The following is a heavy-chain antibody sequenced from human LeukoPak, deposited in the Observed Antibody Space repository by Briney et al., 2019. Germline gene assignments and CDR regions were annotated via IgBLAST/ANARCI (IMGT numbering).Heavy chain of an antibody. CDR2: IIPILGIE. CDR1: GGTFGSYA. J-gene: IGHJ4*02. CDR3: AREESSSSLGY. D-gene: IGHD6-6*01. Sequence: SVKVSCKASGGTFGSYAISWVRLAPGQGLEWMGRIIPILGIENYAQKFQGRVTITADKSTSTAYMELSSLRSEDTAVYYCAREESSSSLGYWDQGTLVTVSS. V-gene: IGHV1-69*04.